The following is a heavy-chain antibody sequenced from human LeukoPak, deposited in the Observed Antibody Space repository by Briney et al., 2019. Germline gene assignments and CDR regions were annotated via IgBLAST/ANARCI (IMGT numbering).Heavy chain of an antibody. D-gene: IGHD2-21*02. Sequence: GGSLRLSCAASGFTFDDYAMHWVRQAPGKGLEWVSGISWNSGSIGYADSVKGRFTISRDNAKNSLYLQMNSLRAEDTALYYCAKDSEVVFDSYTFDYWGQGTPVTVSS. CDR2: ISWNSGSI. V-gene: IGHV3-9*01. CDR3: AKDSEVVFDSYTFDY. J-gene: IGHJ4*02. CDR1: GFTFDDYA.